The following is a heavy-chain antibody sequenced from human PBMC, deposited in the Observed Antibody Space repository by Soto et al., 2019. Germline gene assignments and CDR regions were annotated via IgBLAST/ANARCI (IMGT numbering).Heavy chain of an antibody. CDR3: ANDRTAASPSYWYCDS. V-gene: IGHV3-23*01. CDR1: GFIFSSYA. D-gene: IGHD6-13*01. J-gene: IGHJ4*02. Sequence: EVQLLESGGGLVQPGGSLRLSCAASGFIFSSYAMSWVRQAPGKGLEWVSAISGSGDSTYYADSVKGRFTISRDNSKNTLYLQMNSLRAEDTAVYYCANDRTAASPSYWYCDSWGQGTLVTVSS. CDR2: ISGSGDST.